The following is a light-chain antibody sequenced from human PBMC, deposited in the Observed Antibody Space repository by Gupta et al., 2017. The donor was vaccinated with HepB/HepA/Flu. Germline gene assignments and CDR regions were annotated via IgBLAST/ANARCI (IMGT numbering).Light chain of an antibody. V-gene: IGKV1-39*01. Sequence: DIQMTQSPSSLSASVGDRVTITCRANQSISNYLNWYQQKPGKAPKVLIYVTSSLKSGVPLRFSGSGSETDFTLTISSLQVEDYATYYCQHTYGPFSTFGQGTKVEVK. CDR2: VTS. CDR1: QSISNY. CDR3: QHTYGPFST. J-gene: IGKJ1*01.